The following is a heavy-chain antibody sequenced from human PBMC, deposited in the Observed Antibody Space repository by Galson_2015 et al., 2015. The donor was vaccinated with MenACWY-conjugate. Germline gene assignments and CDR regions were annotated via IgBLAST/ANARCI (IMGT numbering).Heavy chain of an antibody. J-gene: IGHJ4*02. V-gene: IGHV3-21*01. Sequence: SLRLSCAASGFTFSSYCMNWVRQAPGKGLEWVSSISRNRSYIYYADSVKGRFTISRDNAKNSLYLQMNSLRAEDTAVYYCARGPTEVSQFDYWGRGTLVTVS. CDR3: ARGPTEVSQFDY. CDR1: GFTFSSYC. CDR2: ISRNRSYI.